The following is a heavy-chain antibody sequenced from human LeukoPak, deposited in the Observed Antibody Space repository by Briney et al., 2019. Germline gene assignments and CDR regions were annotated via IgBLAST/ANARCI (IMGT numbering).Heavy chain of an antibody. J-gene: IGHJ4*02. Sequence: GGSLRLSCAASGFTFSSYGMHWVRQAPGKGLEWVAVIWFDESNKYYADSVEGRFTISRDNSKNTLYLQMNSLRAEDTAVYYCARDKGYSYDYVDYWGQGTLVTVSS. D-gene: IGHD5-18*01. V-gene: IGHV3-33*01. CDR1: GFTFSSYG. CDR2: IWFDESNK. CDR3: ARDKGYSYDYVDY.